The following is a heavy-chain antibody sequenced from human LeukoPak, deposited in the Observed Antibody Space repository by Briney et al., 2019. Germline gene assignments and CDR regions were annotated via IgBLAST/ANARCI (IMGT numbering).Heavy chain of an antibody. V-gene: IGHV4-34*01. CDR3: ARHITVSYDAFDL. CDR2: INHSGST. Sequence: SETLSLTCAVYGGSFSGYYWSWIRQPPGKGLEWIGEINHSGSTNYNPSLESRVTISVDTSKTQFSLKLTSVTAADTAMYYCARHITVSYDAFDLWGRGTMVTVSS. J-gene: IGHJ3*01. CDR1: GGSFSGYY. D-gene: IGHD6-19*01.